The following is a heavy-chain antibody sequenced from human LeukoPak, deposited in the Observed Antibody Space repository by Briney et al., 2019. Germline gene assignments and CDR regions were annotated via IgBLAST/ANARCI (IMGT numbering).Heavy chain of an antibody. CDR3: ARALNSVVTANWFDP. Sequence: PETLSLTCTVSGGSISSSSYYWGWIRQPPGKGLEWIGSIYYSGSTYYNPSLKSRVTISVDTSKNQFSLKLSSVTAADTAVYYCARALNSVVTANWFDPWGQGTLVTVS. V-gene: IGHV4-39*01. CDR2: IYYSGST. D-gene: IGHD2-21*02. CDR1: GGSISSSSYY. J-gene: IGHJ5*02.